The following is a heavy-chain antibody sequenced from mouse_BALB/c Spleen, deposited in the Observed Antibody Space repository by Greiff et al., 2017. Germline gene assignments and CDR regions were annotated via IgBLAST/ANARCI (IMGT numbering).Heavy chain of an antibody. V-gene: IGHV1-7*01. CDR3: ARPFYYGNLWFAY. J-gene: IGHJ3*01. Sequence: VKLMESGAELAKPGASVKMSCKASGYTFTSYWMHWVKQRPGQGLEWIGYINPSTGYTEYNQKFKDKATLTADKSSSTAYMQLSSLTSEDSAVYYCARPFYYGNLWFAYWGQGTLVTVSA. D-gene: IGHD2-1*01. CDR1: GYTFTSYW. CDR2: INPSTGYT.